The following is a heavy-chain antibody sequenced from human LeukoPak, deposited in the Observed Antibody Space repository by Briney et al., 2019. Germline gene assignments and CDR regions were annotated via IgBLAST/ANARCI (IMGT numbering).Heavy chain of an antibody. CDR3: AKERQTGDYFTSDY. J-gene: IGHJ4*02. CDR2: INNRGSST. D-gene: IGHD4-17*01. CDR1: GFTFSSYT. Sequence: GGSLILSCAASGFTFSSYTMSWVRQAPGEGLEWLSAINNRGSSTYYAGSVKDRFTISRDNSENTLYLQMNSLTVDDTAVYFCAKERQTGDYFTSDYWGQGTLVTVSS. V-gene: IGHV3-23*01.